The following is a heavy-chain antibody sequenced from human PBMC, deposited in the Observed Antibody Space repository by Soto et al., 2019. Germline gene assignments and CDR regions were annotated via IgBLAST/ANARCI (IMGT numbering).Heavy chain of an antibody. CDR1: GFTFSDYY. Sequence: QVQLVESGGGLVKPGGALRLSCAASGFTFSDYYMSWIRQAPGKGLEWVSHSSSGTSYTNYADSVKGRFTISRDNAKNSLYLQMNSLRAEDAAVYYCARTRNCIFDYWGQGTLVTVSS. J-gene: IGHJ4*02. V-gene: IGHV3-11*05. CDR3: ARTRNCIFDY. D-gene: IGHD1-20*01. CDR2: SSSGTSYT.